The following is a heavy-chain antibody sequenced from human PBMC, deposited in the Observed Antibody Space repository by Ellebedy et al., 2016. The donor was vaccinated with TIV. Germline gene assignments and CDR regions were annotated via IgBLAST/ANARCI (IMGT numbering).Heavy chain of an antibody. CDR2: LLHTGSP. CDR3: ARLEPAYYYAMDV. CDR1: GGSIRGSGSY. V-gene: IGHV4-39*01. D-gene: IGHD1-26*01. Sequence: MPSETLSLICTVSGGSIRGSGSYWGWIRQPPGKGLAWIGSLLHTGSPYYKPSLESRVTMSIDSSKNQFSLELRSVTAADTAVYYCARLEPAYYYAMDVWGQGTTVTVSS. J-gene: IGHJ6*02.